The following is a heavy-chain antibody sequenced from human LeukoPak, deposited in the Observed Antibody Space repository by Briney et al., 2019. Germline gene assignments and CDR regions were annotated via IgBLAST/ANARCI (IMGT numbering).Heavy chain of an antibody. D-gene: IGHD3-22*01. CDR2: ISGSGGST. CDR3: AKLGSDLSITMIVVVHFDY. CDR1: GFTFSSYA. Sequence: PGGSLRLSCAASGFTFSSYAMSWVRQAPGKGLEWVSAISGSGGSTYYADSVKGRFTISRDNSKNTLHLQMNSLRAEDTAVYYCAKLGSDLSITMIVVVHFDYWGQGTLVTVSS. V-gene: IGHV3-23*01. J-gene: IGHJ4*02.